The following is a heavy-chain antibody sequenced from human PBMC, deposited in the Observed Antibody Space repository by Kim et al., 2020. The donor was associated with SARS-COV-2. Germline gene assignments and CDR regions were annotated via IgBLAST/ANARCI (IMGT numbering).Heavy chain of an antibody. CDR3: ARDSGPPAAVRNGMDV. CDR1: GGTFSSYT. V-gene: IGHV1-69*04. D-gene: IGHD2-2*01. Sequence: SVKVSCKASGGTFSSYTISWVRQAPGQGLEWMGRIIPILGIANYAQKFQGRVTITADKSTSTAYMELSSLRSEDTAVYYCARDSGPPAAVRNGMDVWGQGTTVTVSS. CDR2: IIPILGIA. J-gene: IGHJ6*02.